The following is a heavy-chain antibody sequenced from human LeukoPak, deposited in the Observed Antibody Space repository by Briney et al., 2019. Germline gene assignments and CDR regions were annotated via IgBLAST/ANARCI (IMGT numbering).Heavy chain of an antibody. Sequence: GGSLRLSCAASGFTFSSYGMHWVRQAPGKGLEWVAVISYDGSNNYYAYPVKGRFTISRDNSKHTLYLQINSVRAEDTAVYYCAKDHCGGDCYYVDIWGRGTVVTVSS. CDR2: ISYDGSNN. CDR3: AKDHCGGDCYYVDI. V-gene: IGHV3-30*18. D-gene: IGHD2-21*02. J-gene: IGHJ3*02. CDR1: GFTFSSYG.